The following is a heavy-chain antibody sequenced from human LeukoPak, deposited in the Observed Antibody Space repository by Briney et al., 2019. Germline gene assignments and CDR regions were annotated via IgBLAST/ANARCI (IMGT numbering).Heavy chain of an antibody. CDR2: MFYRGST. J-gene: IGHJ3*02. V-gene: IGHV4-39*01. CDR3: ARLFCSSSGGYCYSGDI. CDR1: GGSISSSSYY. D-gene: IGHD2-15*01. Sequence: SETLSLTCTVSGGSISSSSYYWGWIRQPPGKGLEWIGSMFYRGSTYYNLSLKSRVTISVDTSKNQFSLKLSSVTAADTAVYYCARLFCSSSGGYCYSGDIWGQGTMVTVST.